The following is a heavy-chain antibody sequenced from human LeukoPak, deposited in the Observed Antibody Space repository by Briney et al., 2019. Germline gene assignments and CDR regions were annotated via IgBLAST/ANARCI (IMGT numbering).Heavy chain of an antibody. CDR3: ARDRGVAPFDY. CDR2: ISGYNGNT. Sequence: ASVKVSCKASGYTFTTYGISWVRQAPGQGLEWMGWISGYNGNTNYAQTFQGRVIMTTDTSTTTAYMELRSLRSDDTAVYYCARDRGVAPFDYWGQGTLVTVSS. J-gene: IGHJ4*02. D-gene: IGHD3-3*01. CDR1: GYTFTTYG. V-gene: IGHV1-18*01.